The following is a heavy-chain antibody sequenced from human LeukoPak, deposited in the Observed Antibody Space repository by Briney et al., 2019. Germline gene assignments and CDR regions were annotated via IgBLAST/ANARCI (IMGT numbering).Heavy chain of an antibody. Sequence: SQTLSLTCTVSGGSISSGSYYWSWIRQPAGKGLEWIGRIYTSGSTNYNPSLKSRVTISVDTSKNQFSLKLSSVTAADTAVYYCARDPDCSSTSCYFPKYYYYYYGMDVWGQGTTVTVSS. V-gene: IGHV4-61*02. J-gene: IGHJ6*02. D-gene: IGHD2-2*01. CDR2: IYTSGST. CDR3: ARDPDCSSTSCYFPKYYYYYYGMDV. CDR1: GGSISSGSYY.